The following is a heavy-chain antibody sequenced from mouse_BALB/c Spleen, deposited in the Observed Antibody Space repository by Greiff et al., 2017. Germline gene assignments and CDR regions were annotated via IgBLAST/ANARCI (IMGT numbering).Heavy chain of an antibody. CDR1: GYSITSDYA. V-gene: IGHV3-2*02. J-gene: IGHJ4*01. CDR3: ARYEYGNYAMDY. CDR2: ISYSDST. Sequence: EVKLLESGPGLVKPSQSLSLTCTVTGYSITSDYAWNWIRQFPGNKLEWMGYISYSDSTSYNPSLKSRISITRDTSKNQFFLQLNSVTTEDTATYYCARYEYGNYAMDYWGQGTSVTVSS. D-gene: IGHD2-10*02.